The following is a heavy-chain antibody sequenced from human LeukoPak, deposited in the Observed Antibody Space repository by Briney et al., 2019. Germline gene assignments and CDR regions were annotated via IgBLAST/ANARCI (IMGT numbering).Heavy chain of an antibody. CDR3: ARHAMVRGVLDY. V-gene: IGHV4-59*08. D-gene: IGHD3-10*01. Sequence: TTSETLSLTCTVSGGSMSPYHWSWIRQPPGKGLEWIGYIYYSGSTNYNPSLKSRVTISVDTSKNQFSLKLSSVTAADTAVYYCARHAMVRGVLDYWGQGTLVTVSS. CDR2: IYYSGST. CDR1: GGSMSPYH. J-gene: IGHJ4*02.